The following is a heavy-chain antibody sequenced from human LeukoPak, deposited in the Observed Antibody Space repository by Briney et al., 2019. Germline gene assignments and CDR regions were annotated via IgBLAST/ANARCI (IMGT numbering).Heavy chain of an antibody. D-gene: IGHD2-15*01. CDR3: ARGNYCSGGSCYDGAFDY. J-gene: IGHJ4*02. Sequence: GASVKVSCKASGYTFTSYGISWVRQAPGQGLEWMGWSSGYNGNTNYAQKLQGRVTMTTDTSTSTAYMEVRRLRSDDTAVYYCARGNYCSGGSCYDGAFDYWGQGTLVTVSS. CDR1: GYTFTSYG. CDR2: SSGYNGNT. V-gene: IGHV1-18*01.